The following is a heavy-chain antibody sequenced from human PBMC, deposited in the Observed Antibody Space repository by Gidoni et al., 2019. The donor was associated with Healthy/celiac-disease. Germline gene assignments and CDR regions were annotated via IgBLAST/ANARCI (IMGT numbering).Heavy chain of an antibody. CDR2: ISYDGSNK. CDR1: GFTFSSYA. V-gene: IGHV3-30-3*01. Sequence: QVQLVESGGGVVQPGRSLRLSCAASGFTFSSYAMHWVRQAPGKGLEWVAVISYDGSNKYYADSVKGRFTISRDNSKNTLYLQMNSLRAEDTAVYYCASGWTVAGSVWGQGTLVTVSS. J-gene: IGHJ4*02. D-gene: IGHD6-19*01. CDR3: ASGWTVAGSV.